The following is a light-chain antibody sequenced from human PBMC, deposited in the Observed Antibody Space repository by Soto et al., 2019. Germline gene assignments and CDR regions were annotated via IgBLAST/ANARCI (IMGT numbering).Light chain of an antibody. Sequence: DIQITHSPSTLSSSLVDRVTITCRASQSISSWLAWYQQKPGKAPKLLIYDASSLESGVPSRFSGSGSGTEFTLTISSLQPDDFATYYCQQYNSYSGTFGQGTKVDI. CDR2: DAS. CDR1: QSISSW. V-gene: IGKV1-5*01. J-gene: IGKJ1*01. CDR3: QQYNSYSGT.